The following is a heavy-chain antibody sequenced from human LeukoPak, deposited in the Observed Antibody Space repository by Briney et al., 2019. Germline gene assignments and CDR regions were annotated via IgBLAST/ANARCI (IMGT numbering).Heavy chain of an antibody. CDR3: GRGEVHDY. CDR1: GGSFSGYY. V-gene: IGHV4-34*01. CDR2: INHSGST. Sequence: SETLSLTCAVYGGSFSGYYWSWIRQPPGKGLEWIGEINHSGSTNYNPSLKSRVTISVDTSKNQFSLKLSSVTAADTAVYYCGRGEVHDYWGQGTLVTVSS. J-gene: IGHJ4*02.